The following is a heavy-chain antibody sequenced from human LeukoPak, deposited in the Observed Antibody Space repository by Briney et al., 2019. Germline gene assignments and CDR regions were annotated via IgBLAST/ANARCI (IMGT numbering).Heavy chain of an antibody. CDR1: GYTFTGYY. J-gene: IGHJ4*02. CDR3: ARDCSGGSCYSAFDY. V-gene: IGHV1-2*02. CDR2: INPNSGGT. D-gene: IGHD2-15*01. Sequence: ASVKVSCKASGYTFTGYYMHWVRQAPGQGLEWMGWINPNSGGTNYAQKFQSRVTMTRDTSITTAYMELSSMRSDDTAVYYCARDCSGGSCYSAFDYWGQGTLVTVSS.